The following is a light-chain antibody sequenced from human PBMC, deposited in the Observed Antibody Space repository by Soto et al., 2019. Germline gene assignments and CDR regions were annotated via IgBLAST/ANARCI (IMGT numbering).Light chain of an antibody. J-gene: IGKJ1*01. Sequence: AIQVTQSPSSLSASVVASVTITCRTSQGIRSALGWYQQKPGKAPKLLIYDASSLESGVPSRFSGSGSGTEFTLTISSLQPDDFATYYCQQYNSYSWTFGQGTKVDIK. CDR2: DAS. CDR3: QQYNSYSWT. CDR1: QGIRSA. V-gene: IGKV1-13*02.